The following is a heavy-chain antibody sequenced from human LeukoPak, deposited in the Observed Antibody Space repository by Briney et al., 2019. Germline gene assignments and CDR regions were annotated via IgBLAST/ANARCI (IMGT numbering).Heavy chain of an antibody. CDR1: GFNFSSHW. J-gene: IGHJ6*03. V-gene: IGHV3-74*03. CDR3: VRGLVVRGRYMDV. D-gene: IGHD3-10*01. Sequence: GGSLRLSCAASGFNFSSHWMHWVRQAPGKGLVWVSRLRSSGNGTTYADSVKGRFTISRDNAKNTLFLQMNSLRIEDTAVYYCVRGLVVRGRYMDVWGKGTRIMVS. CDR2: LRSSGNGT.